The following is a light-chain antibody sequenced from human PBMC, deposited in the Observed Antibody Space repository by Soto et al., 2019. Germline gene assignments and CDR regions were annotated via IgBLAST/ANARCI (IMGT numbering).Light chain of an antibody. CDR1: NSNIASNT. V-gene: IGLV1-44*01. Sequence: QSVLTQPPSASETPGQTVSISCSGSNSNIASNTVNWYQHLPGTAPKLLIYYNNQRPSGVPNRFSGSKSGTSASLAISGLQSEDEGDYYCGSWTNTRLLYVFGTGTKLTVL. CDR3: GSWTNTRLLYV. J-gene: IGLJ1*01. CDR2: YNN.